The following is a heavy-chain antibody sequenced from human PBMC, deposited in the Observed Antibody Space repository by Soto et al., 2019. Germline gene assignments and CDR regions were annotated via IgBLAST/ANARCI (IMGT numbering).Heavy chain of an antibody. CDR2: MTDSGTNV. Sequence: EVQLVESGGGLVQPGGSLRLSCVASGVSLSSYAMKWVRQAPGKGLEWIAYMTDSGTNVYYADYVRGRFTIYRDIAKSAVYLQRNSLRAEDTAVYSCARDEYGDVWGKGTTVNVSS. J-gene: IGHJ6*04. D-gene: IGHD4-17*01. CDR3: ARDEYGDV. CDR1: GVSLSSYA. V-gene: IGHV3-48*01.